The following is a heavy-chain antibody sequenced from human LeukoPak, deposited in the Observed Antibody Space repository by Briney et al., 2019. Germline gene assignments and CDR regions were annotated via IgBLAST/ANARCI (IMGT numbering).Heavy chain of an antibody. J-gene: IGHJ4*02. V-gene: IGHV3-21*01. CDR1: GFTFSSYS. CDR3: ARYVYGVVTSFDY. CDR2: ISSSSSYI. Sequence: GGSLRLSCAASGFTFSSYSMNWVRQAPGKGLEWVSSISSSSSYIYYADSVKGRFTISRDNAKNSLYLQMNSPRAEDTAVYYCARYVYGVVTSFDYWGQGTLVTVSS. D-gene: IGHD3-3*01.